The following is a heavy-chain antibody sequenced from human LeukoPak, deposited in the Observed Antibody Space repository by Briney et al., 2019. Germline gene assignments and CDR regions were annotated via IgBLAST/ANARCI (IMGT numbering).Heavy chain of an antibody. J-gene: IGHJ5*02. V-gene: IGHV1-69*13. CDR1: GGTFSSYA. CDR2: IIPIFGTA. D-gene: IGHD2-15*01. Sequence: ASVKVSCKASGGTFSSYAISWVRQAPGQGLEWMGGIIPIFGTANYAQKFQGRVTITADESTRTAYMELSSLRSEDTAVYYCARDAIVARGNWFDPWGQGTLVTVSS. CDR3: ARDAIVARGNWFDP.